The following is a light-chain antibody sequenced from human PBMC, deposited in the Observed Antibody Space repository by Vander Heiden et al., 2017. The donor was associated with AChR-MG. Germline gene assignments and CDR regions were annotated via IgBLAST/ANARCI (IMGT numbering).Light chain of an antibody. Sequence: SSALTPPLSVSVALGQRARITCGGNNIGSKNVHWYQQKPGQVPVLVSYRDSNRPAGIPERFSGSNSGNTATLTISRAQAGDEADYYWQVWDSSTVVFGGGTKLTVL. CDR2: RDS. V-gene: IGLV3-9*01. CDR1: NIGSKN. CDR3: QVWDSSTVV. J-gene: IGLJ2*01.